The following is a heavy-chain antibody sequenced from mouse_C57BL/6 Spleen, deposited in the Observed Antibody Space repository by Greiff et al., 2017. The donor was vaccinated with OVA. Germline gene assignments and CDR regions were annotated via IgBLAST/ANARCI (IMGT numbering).Heavy chain of an antibody. J-gene: IGHJ4*01. CDR1: GFSLTSYG. D-gene: IGHD4-1*01. V-gene: IGHV2-6-1*01. CDR3: ARHDWEDYAMDY. Sequence: VKLVESGPGLVAPSQSLSITCTVSGFSLTSYGVHWVRQPPGKGLEWLVVIWSDGSTTYNSALKSRLSISKDNSKSQVFLKMNSLQTDDTSMYYCARHDWEDYAMDYWGQGTSVTVSS. CDR2: IWSDGST.